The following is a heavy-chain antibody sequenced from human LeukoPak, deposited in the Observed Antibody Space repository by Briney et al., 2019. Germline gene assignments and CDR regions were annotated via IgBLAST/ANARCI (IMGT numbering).Heavy chain of an antibody. D-gene: IGHD6-13*01. CDR2: IYYTGST. V-gene: IGHV4-28*06. J-gene: IGHJ4*02. CDR3: ARKIAAAGHFDY. Sequence: PSETLSLTCAVSGDSISSNHWWGWIRQPPGKALEWIGYIYYTGSTNYNPSLKSRVTMSVDTSKNQFSLWLSSVTALDTAVYYCARKIAAAGHFDYWGQGTLVTVSS. CDR1: GDSISSNHW.